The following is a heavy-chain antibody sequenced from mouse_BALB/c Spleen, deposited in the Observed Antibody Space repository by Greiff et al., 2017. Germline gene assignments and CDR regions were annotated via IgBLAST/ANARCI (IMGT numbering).Heavy chain of an antibody. V-gene: IGHV6-6*02. CDR2: IRLKSNNYAT. Sequence: EVKLMESGGGLVQPGGSMKLSCVASGFTFSNYWMNWVRQSPEKGLEWVAEIRLKSNNYATHYAESVKGRFTISRDDSKSSVYLQMNNLRAEDTGIYYCTRRYGNYGGYFDYWGQGTTLTVSS. CDR1: GFTFSNYW. CDR3: TRRYGNYGGYFDY. D-gene: IGHD2-1*01. J-gene: IGHJ2*01.